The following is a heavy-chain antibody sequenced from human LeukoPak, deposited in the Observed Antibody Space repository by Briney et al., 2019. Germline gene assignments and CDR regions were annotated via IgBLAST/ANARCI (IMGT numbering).Heavy chain of an antibody. CDR2: IWYDGSNK. V-gene: IGHV3-33*01. D-gene: IGHD3-22*01. CDR3: ARDLRTYYDSSGYFDY. J-gene: IGHJ4*02. CDR1: GFTFSSYG. Sequence: GRSLRLSCAASGFTFSSYGMPWVRQAPGKGLEWVAVIWYDGSNKYYADSVKGRFTISRDNSKNTLYLQMNSLRAEDTAVYYCARDLRTYYDSSGYFDYWGQGTLVTVSS.